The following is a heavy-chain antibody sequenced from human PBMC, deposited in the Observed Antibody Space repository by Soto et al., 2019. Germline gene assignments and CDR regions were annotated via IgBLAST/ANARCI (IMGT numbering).Heavy chain of an antibody. CDR1: GGSIVDSSYY. J-gene: IGHJ4*02. D-gene: IGHD5-12*01. Sequence: SETLSLTCSVSGGSIVDSSYYWGWIRQTPGKGLEWIGSIYRSGYIYDNPSLKSRISISVDTSTNEFSLKLKSVTAADTAAYYCARTEGDRDGYNPLYFDYWGQGTLVTVSS. V-gene: IGHV4-39*01. CDR2: IYRSGYI. CDR3: ARTEGDRDGYNPLYFDY.